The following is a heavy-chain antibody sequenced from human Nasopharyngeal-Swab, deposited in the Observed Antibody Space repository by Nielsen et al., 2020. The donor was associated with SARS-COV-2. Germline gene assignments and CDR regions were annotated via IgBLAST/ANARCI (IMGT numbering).Heavy chain of an antibody. V-gene: IGHV5-51*01. CDR2: IYPGDSDT. D-gene: IGHD3-9*01. Sequence: GESLKISCKGSGYSFSDYCIGWVRHMPGKGLEWLGVIYPGDSDTTYSPSFQGQVTFSADKSIDTAYLHLRSLKASDTAIYYCARHDYDILTGYSYWGQGTPVTVSS. CDR1: GYSFSDYC. J-gene: IGHJ4*01. CDR3: ARHDYDILTGYSY.